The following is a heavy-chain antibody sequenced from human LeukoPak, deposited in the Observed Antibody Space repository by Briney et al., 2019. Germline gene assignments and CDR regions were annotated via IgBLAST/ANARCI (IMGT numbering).Heavy chain of an antibody. Sequence: ASVKVSCKASGYIFTSYYMHWVRQAPGQGLEWMGIINPSDGSTSYAQKFQGRITMTRDTSTNIVYMDLSSLRSEDTAVYYCASSIAAAGTGRGAFDIWGQGTMVTVSS. CDR3: ASSIAAAGTGRGAFDI. CDR2: INPSDGST. CDR1: GYIFTSYY. J-gene: IGHJ3*02. D-gene: IGHD6-13*01. V-gene: IGHV1-46*01.